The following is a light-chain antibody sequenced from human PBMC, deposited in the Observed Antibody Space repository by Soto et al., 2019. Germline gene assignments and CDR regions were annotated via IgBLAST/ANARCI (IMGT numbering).Light chain of an antibody. CDR1: QGISSY. CDR3: QQYYSYPWP. Sequence: RVTQSPAALSASTGGRVTITCRASQGISSYLAWYQQKPGKAPKLLIYAASTLQSGVPSRFSGSGSGTDFTLTISCLQSEDFATYYCQQYYSYPWPFGQGTKVAIK. CDR2: AAS. V-gene: IGKV1-8*01. J-gene: IGKJ1*01.